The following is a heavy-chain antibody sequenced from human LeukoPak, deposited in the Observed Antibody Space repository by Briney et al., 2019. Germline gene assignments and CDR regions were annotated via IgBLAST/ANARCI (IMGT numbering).Heavy chain of an antibody. CDR3: AKGSYYDSSGSFYFDY. J-gene: IGHJ4*02. V-gene: IGHV3-23*01. CDR1: GFIFSNYA. Sequence: GGSLRLSCAASGFIFSNYAMTWVRQAPGKGLEWVSSISTTGIATYYADSVRGQFTISRDNSKNTLYLQMNSLRAEDTAIYYCAKGSYYDSSGSFYFDYWGQGTLVTVSS. D-gene: IGHD3-22*01. CDR2: ISTTGIAT.